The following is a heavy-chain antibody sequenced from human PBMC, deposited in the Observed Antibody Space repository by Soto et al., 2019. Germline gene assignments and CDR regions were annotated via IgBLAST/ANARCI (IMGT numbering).Heavy chain of an antibody. J-gene: IGHJ5*02. CDR1: GDSVSGDAYY. Sequence: SETLSLTCSVSGDSVSGDAYYWTWIRQPPGKTLEWVGFILSSGGTSTTPSLRSRLSMSVDTARNQFSMRLISVTAADTGVYFCAKGFSSGLDVDPGGRGTQVTV. V-gene: IGHV4-61*08. D-gene: IGHD6-19*01. CDR3: AKGFSSGLDVDP. CDR2: ILSSGGT.